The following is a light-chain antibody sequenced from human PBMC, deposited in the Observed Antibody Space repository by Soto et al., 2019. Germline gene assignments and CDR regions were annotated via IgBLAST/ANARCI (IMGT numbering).Light chain of an antibody. J-gene: IGKJ1*01. CDR1: QNINIW. CDR2: KAS. V-gene: IGKV1-5*03. CDR3: QQYNGLPTWT. Sequence: DLQMTQSPSTLSASVGDRVTITCRASQNINIWLAWYQQKPGTAPKLLIYKASTLESGVPSRFSGNGSGTDFTLTISSLQPDDSATYYCQQYNGLPTWTFGQGTKVEIK.